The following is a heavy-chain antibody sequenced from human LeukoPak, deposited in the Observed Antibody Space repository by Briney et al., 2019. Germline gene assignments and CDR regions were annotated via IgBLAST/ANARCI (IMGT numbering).Heavy chain of an antibody. CDR1: GFTFSSYA. D-gene: IGHD2-2*02. CDR3: AKVEGYCSSTSCYTAEYFQH. V-gene: IGHV3-23*01. CDR2: ISGSSGST. J-gene: IGHJ1*01. Sequence: GGSLRLSCAASGFTFSSYAMSWVRQAPGKGLEWVSAISGSSGSTYYADSVKGRFTISRDNSKNALYLQMNSLRAEDTAVYYCAKVEGYCSSTSCYTAEYFQHWGQGTLVTVSS.